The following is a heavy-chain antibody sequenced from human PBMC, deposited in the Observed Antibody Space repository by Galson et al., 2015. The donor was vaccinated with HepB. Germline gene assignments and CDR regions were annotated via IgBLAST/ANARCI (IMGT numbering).Heavy chain of an antibody. CDR1: GFILSSYG. CDR3: ARRGHYYDSSGHSLDY. Sequence: SLRLSCAASGFILSSYGMHWVRQAPGKGLEWVAVIWYDGSNKYYADSVKGRFTISRENSKNTLYLQMNSLRAEDTAVYYCARRGHYYDSSGHSLDYWGQGTLVTVSS. D-gene: IGHD3-22*01. V-gene: IGHV3-33*01. J-gene: IGHJ4*02. CDR2: IWYDGSNK.